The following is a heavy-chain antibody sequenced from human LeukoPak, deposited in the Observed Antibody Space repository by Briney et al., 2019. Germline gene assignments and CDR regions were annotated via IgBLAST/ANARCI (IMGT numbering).Heavy chain of an antibody. Sequence: GGSLRLSCAASGFTFSSYEMNWVRQAPGKGLEWVSYVSTGGSTIYYADSVKGRFTISRDNAKNSLYLQMNSLRAEDTAVYYCARELNDYENDYWGQGTLATVSS. V-gene: IGHV3-48*03. CDR3: ARELNDYENDY. CDR1: GFTFSSYE. CDR2: VSTGGSTI. D-gene: IGHD4-17*01. J-gene: IGHJ4*02.